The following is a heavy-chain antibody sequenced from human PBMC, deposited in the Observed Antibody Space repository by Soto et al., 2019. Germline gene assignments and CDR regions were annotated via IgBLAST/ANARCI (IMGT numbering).Heavy chain of an antibody. CDR1: GYTFTSYY. CDR2: INPNSGGT. Sequence: ASVKVSCKASGYTFTSYYMHWVRQAPGQGLEWMGIINPNSGGTNYAQKFQGRVTMTRDTSISTAYMDLTRLRSEDTAVYYCARDLAITMVRGVITTVVFVFWGQGTLVTVSS. D-gene: IGHD3-10*01. J-gene: IGHJ4*02. CDR3: ARDLAITMVRGVITTVVFVF. V-gene: IGHV1-2*02.